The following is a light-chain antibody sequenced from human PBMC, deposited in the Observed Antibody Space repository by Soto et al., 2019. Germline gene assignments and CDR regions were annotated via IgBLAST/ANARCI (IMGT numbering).Light chain of an antibody. CDR2: AAS. Sequence: DIQMTQSPSSLSASVGDRVTITCRASQSISSYLNWYQQKPGKAPKLLIYAASSLQSGVPSRFSGSGSGTDFTRTISSLQPEDFATNYCQQSYSTPPWTFGQGTKVDIK. J-gene: IGKJ1*01. CDR3: QQSYSTPPWT. V-gene: IGKV1-39*01. CDR1: QSISSY.